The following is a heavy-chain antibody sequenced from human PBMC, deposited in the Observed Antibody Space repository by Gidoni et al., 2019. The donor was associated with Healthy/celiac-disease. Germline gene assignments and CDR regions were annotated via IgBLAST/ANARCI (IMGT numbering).Heavy chain of an antibody. J-gene: IGHJ4*02. D-gene: IGHD6-13*01. CDR3: ARSAAAAGRPYYFDY. CDR1: GYSFTSYW. Sequence: EVQLVQSGAEVKKPGESLKISCKGSGYSFTSYWIGWVRQMPGKGLEWMGIIYPGDSDTRYSPSFQGQVTISADKSISTAYLQWSSLKASDTAMYYCARSAAAAGRPYYFDYWGQGTLVTVSS. CDR2: IYPGDSDT. V-gene: IGHV5-51*01.